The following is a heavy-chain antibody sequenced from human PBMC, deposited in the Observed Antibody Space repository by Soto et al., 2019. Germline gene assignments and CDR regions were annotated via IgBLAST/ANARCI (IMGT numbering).Heavy chain of an antibody. J-gene: IGHJ5*02. CDR1: GFTFSSYG. V-gene: IGHV3-33*01. CDR2: IWHDGNNK. D-gene: IGHD6-13*01. Sequence: QVQLVESGGGVVRPGGSLRLSCAASGFTFSSYGMHWVRQAPGKGLEWVAVIWHDGNNKYYADSVKGRFTISRDNSKNTLYLQMNSLRAEDTAVYYCARDPGLWPAAGYWFDPWGQGTLVTVSS. CDR3: ARDPGLWPAAGYWFDP.